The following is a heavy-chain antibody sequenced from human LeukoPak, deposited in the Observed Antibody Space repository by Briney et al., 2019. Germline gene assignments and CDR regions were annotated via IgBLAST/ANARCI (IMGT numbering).Heavy chain of an antibody. Sequence: GASVKVSCKASGYTFTSYGISWVRQAPGQGHEWMGWFSAYNGNTNYAQKLQGRVTMTTDTSTSTAYMELRSLRSDDTAVYYCARRPLEAWELLGDYQPHHWFDYWGQGTLVTVSS. D-gene: IGHD1-26*01. J-gene: IGHJ4*02. CDR2: FSAYNGNT. V-gene: IGHV1-18*01. CDR1: GYTFTSYG. CDR3: ARRPLEAWELLGDYQPHHWFDY.